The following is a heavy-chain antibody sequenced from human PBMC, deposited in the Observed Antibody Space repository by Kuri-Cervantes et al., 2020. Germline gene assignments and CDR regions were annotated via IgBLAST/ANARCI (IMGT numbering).Heavy chain of an antibody. V-gene: IGHV4-34*01. J-gene: IGHJ4*02. CDR1: GGSFSGYY. CDR2: IYHSGST. Sequence: SQTLSLTCAVYGGSFSGYYWSWIRQPPGKGLEWIGSIYHSGSTYYNPSLKSRVTISVDTSKNQFSLKLSSVTAADTAVYYCARGGYDFWIGFDYWGQGTLVTVSS. CDR3: ARGGYDFWIGFDY. D-gene: IGHD3-3*01.